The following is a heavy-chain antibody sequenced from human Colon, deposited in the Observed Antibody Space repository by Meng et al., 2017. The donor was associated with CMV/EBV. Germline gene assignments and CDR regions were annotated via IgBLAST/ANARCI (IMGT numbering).Heavy chain of an antibody. CDR1: GFIFSSYA. V-gene: IGHV3-30*04. D-gene: IGHD2-2*02. J-gene: IGHJ6*02. Sequence: GGSLRLSCAASGFIFSSYAMHWVRQAPGKGLEWVAVISYDGSNKYYADSVKGRFTISRDNSKNTLYLQMNSLRAEDTAVYYCARDTQDIVVVPAAIWRYYGMDVWGQGTTVTVSS. CDR2: ISYDGSNK. CDR3: ARDTQDIVVVPAAIWRYYGMDV.